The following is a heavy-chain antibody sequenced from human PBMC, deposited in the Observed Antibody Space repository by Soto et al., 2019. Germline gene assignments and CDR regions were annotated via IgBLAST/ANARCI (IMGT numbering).Heavy chain of an antibody. CDR1: GGTFTSSA. CDR2: IIPIFGTA. J-gene: IGHJ3*02. Sequence: SVKVSSNASGGTFTSSARSWVRQAPGQGLEWMGGIIPIFGTANYAQKFQGRVTITADESTSTAYMELSSLRSEDTAVYYCATVPYDSSGYYYVFGAFEIWGQ. V-gene: IGHV1-69*13. CDR3: ATVPYDSSGYYYVFGAFEI. D-gene: IGHD3-22*01.